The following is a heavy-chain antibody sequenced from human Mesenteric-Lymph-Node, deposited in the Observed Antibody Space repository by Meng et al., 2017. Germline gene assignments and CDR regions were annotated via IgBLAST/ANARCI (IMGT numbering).Heavy chain of an antibody. CDR1: GFTFSSDS. CDR2: ISSSSSYI. J-gene: IGHJ3*02. V-gene: IGHV3-21*01. CDR3: ARAGYYDYVWGSYRYANDAFDI. Sequence: GESLKISCAASGFTFSSDSMNWVRQAPGKGLEWVSSISSSSSYIYAADSVKGRFTISRDNAKNSLYLQMNSLRAEDTAVYYCARAGYYDYVWGSYRYANDAFDIWGQGTMVTVSS. D-gene: IGHD3-16*02.